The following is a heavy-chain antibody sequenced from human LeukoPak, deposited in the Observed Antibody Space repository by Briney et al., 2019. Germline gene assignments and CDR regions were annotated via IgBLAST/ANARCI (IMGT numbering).Heavy chain of an antibody. V-gene: IGHV3-23*01. J-gene: IGHJ4*02. CDR1: GFTFSGYA. CDR3: AKGYYDSTGHPLRPSFDY. CDR2: IGVSGGST. D-gene: IGHD3-22*01. Sequence: GGSLRLSCAASGFTFSGYAMTWVRQAPGKGLEWVSTIGVSGGSTFYADSVKGRFTNSRDNSKNTLYLQMNSLRVEDTAVYYCAKGYYDSTGHPLRPSFDYWGQGTLVTVSS.